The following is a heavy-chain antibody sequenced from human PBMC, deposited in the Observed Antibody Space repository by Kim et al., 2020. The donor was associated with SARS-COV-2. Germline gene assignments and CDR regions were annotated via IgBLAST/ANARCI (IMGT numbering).Heavy chain of an antibody. CDR2: IYYSGTT. CDR3: AGTPHYYDRGGCFDY. D-gene: IGHD3-22*01. J-gene: IGHJ4*02. CDR1: GGSISSSGYY. Sequence: SETLSLTCAVSGGSISSSGYYWGWIRQPPGKRLEWIGSIYYSGTTYYNPSLKSRVTISVNTSKNQFSLKLSSVTAADTAVYYCAGTPHYYDRGGCFDYWGQGTLVTVSS. V-gene: IGHV4-39*01.